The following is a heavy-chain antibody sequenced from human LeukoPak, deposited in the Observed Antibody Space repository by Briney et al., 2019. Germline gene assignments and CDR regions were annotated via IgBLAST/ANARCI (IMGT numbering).Heavy chain of an antibody. D-gene: IGHD6-25*01. CDR3: ARDGAAVMVEFDF. CDR2: INPKSGGT. CDR1: GYTFSGYY. Sequence: ASVKVSFKASGYTFSGYYMYWVRQAPGQGLECMGWINPKSGGTQYAQKFQGRVSMTRDTSISTAYMELTGLTSDDTAVYYCARDGAAVMVEFDFWGQGTLVTVSS. J-gene: IGHJ4*02. V-gene: IGHV1-2*02.